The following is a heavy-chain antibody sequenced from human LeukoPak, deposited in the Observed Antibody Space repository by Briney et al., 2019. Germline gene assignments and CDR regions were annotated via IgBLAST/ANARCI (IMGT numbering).Heavy chain of an antibody. J-gene: IGHJ5*02. D-gene: IGHD3-10*01. Sequence: PSETLSLTCAVYGGSFSGYYWSWIRQPPGKGLEWIGSIYYSGSTYYNPSLKSRVTISVDTSKNQFSLKLSSVTAADTAVYYCARNYGSGSYFRYTFDPWGQGTLVTVSS. CDR3: ARNYGSGSYFRYTFDP. CDR2: IYYSGST. CDR1: GGSFSGYY. V-gene: IGHV4-34*01.